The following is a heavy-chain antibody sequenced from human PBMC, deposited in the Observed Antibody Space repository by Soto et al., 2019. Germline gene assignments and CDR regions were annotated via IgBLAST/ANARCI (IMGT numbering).Heavy chain of an antibody. V-gene: IGHV1-18*01. D-gene: IGHD3-22*01. Sequence: ASVKVSCKASGYTFTSYGISWVRQAPGQGLEWMGWISAYNGNTNYAQKLQGRATMTTDTSTSTAYMELRSLRSDDTAVYYCARYYYDSSGYYLFDYWGQGTLVTVSS. CDR3: ARYYYDSSGYYLFDY. CDR2: ISAYNGNT. J-gene: IGHJ4*02. CDR1: GYTFTSYG.